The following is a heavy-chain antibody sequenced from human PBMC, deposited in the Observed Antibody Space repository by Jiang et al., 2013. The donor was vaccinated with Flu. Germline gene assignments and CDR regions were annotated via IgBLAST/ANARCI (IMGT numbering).Heavy chain of an antibody. CDR3: ARDEVWLDYYYGMDV. CDR1: GFTFSSYA. CDR2: ISYDGSNK. D-gene: IGHD3-10*01. Sequence: VQLLESGGGVVQPGRSLRLSCAASGFTFSSYAMHWVRQAPGKGLEWVAVISYDGSNKYYADSVKGRFTISRDNSKNTLYLQMNSLRAEDTAVYYCARDEVWLDYYYGMDVWGQGTTVTVSS. J-gene: IGHJ6*02. V-gene: IGHV3-30-3*01.